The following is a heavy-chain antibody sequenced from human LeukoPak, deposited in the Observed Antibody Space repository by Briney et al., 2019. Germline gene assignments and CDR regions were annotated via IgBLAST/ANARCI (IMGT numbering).Heavy chain of an antibody. V-gene: IGHV1-3*01. CDR3: ARGSTGYPYYFDY. Sequence: ASAKVSCKTSGYIFTGYGVHWVRQAPGQRLEWMAWINVDNGNTKYSQKFQGRVTITRDTSASTVFMELSSLRSEDTAVYYCARGSTGYPYYFDYWGQGTLVIVSS. D-gene: IGHD3-22*01. CDR1: GYIFTGYG. J-gene: IGHJ4*02. CDR2: INVDNGNT.